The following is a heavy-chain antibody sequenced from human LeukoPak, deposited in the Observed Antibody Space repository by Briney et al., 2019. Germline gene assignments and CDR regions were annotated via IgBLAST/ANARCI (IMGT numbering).Heavy chain of an antibody. Sequence: ASVKVSCKVCGYTLTELSRHWVRQAPGKGLEWMGGFDPEDGETIYAQKFQGRVTITADESTTTAYMELSSLRSEDTAVYYCARVTHTELSTWFDPWGQGTLVTVSS. J-gene: IGHJ5*02. CDR2: FDPEDGET. CDR1: GYTLTELS. CDR3: ARVTHTELSTWFDP. V-gene: IGHV1-24*01. D-gene: IGHD5-18*01.